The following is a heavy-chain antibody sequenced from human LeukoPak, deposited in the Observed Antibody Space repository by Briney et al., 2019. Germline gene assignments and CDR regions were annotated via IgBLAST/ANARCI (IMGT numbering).Heavy chain of an antibody. CDR2: FDPEDGET. CDR1: GYTLTELS. D-gene: IGHD2-2*01. V-gene: IGHV1-24*01. Sequence: ASVKVSCNVSGYTLTELSMHWVRQAPGKGLEWMGGFDPEDGETIYAQKFQGRVTMTEDTSTDTAYMELSSLRSEDTAVYYCATGDYCSSTSCYAFDIWGQGTMVTVSS. CDR3: ATGDYCSSTSCYAFDI. J-gene: IGHJ3*02.